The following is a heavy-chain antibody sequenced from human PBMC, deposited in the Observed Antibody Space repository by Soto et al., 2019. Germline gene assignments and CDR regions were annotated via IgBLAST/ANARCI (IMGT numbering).Heavy chain of an antibody. CDR2: IWYDGSNK. CDR3: ARAYGDWRYFYY. V-gene: IGHV3-33*01. CDR1: GFTFSSYG. Sequence: QVYLVESGGGVVQPGTSLRLSCAASGFTFSSYGMHWVRQTPGKGLDWVAVIWYDGSNKYYADSVKGRFTISRDNSKNTLYRQVNSLSLEDTAVYYFARAYGDWRYFYYWGQGTLVTVSS. D-gene: IGHD4-17*01. J-gene: IGHJ4*02.